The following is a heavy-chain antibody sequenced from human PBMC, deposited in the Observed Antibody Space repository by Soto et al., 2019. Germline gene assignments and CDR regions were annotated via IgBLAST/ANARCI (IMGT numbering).Heavy chain of an antibody. CDR3: ARDPIVLVPAAISFYYYGMDV. D-gene: IGHD2-2*01. Sequence: QVQLQESGPGLVKPSQTLSLTCTVSGGSISSGDYYWSWIRQPPGKGLEWIGYIYYSGSTYYNPSRTRRITISVDTSKNPFPLKLSSVTAADTAVYYCARDPIVLVPAAISFYYYGMDVWGQGTTVTVSS. CDR2: IYYSGST. CDR1: GGSISSGDYY. J-gene: IGHJ6*02. V-gene: IGHV4-30-4*01.